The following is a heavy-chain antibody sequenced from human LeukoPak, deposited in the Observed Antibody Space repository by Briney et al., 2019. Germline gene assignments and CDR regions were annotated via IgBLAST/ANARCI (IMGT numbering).Heavy chain of an antibody. J-gene: IGHJ2*01. CDR1: GGSISSSSYS. V-gene: IGHV4-39*07. CDR2: IYHSGGT. Sequence: PSETLSLTCTVSGGSISSSSYSWGWIRQPPGKGLEWIGVIYHSGGTYYNPSLKSRVTISVDTSKNQFSLKLSSVTAADTAVYYCATTPKYSSSWYHLYWYFDLWGRGTLVTVSS. D-gene: IGHD6-13*01. CDR3: ATTPKYSSSWYHLYWYFDL.